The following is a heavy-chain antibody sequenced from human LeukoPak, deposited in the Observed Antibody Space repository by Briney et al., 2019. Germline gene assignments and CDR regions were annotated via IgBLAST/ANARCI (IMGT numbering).Heavy chain of an antibody. CDR3: ARVRGGWYFDY. V-gene: IGHV3-53*01. D-gene: IGHD6-19*01. CDR1: GFTVSTYY. J-gene: IGHJ4*02. Sequence: GVSLRLSCAASGFTVSTYYMSWVRQAPGKGLEWVSVIYSGGSTYYSDSVKGRFTISRDNSKTTLYLQMNSLRAEDTAVYYCARVRGGWYFDYWGQGTLVTVSS. CDR2: IYSGGST.